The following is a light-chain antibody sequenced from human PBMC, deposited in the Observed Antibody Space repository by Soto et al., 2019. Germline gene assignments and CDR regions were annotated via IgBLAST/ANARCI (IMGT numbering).Light chain of an antibody. CDR3: QQYGSSPWT. Sequence: ALTQSPCTLSLSPGARATLSCRASQNIANDYLTWYQQKPGQAPRVLIYDASTRATGIPDRFSGSGSGTDFTLTISRLEPEDFAMYYCQQYGSSPWTFGQGTKVDIK. J-gene: IGKJ1*01. CDR1: QNIANDY. V-gene: IGKV3-20*01. CDR2: DAS.